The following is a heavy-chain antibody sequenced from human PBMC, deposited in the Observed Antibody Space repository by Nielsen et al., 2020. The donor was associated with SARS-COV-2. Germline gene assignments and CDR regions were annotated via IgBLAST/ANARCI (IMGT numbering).Heavy chain of an antibody. CDR2: INPSGCST. J-gene: IGHJ6*02. CDR1: GYTFTSYY. CDR3: ARNRAGYEGYYDFWSGYSPTYYGMDV. V-gene: IGHV1-46*01. D-gene: IGHD3-3*01. Sequence: GESLKISCAASGYTFTSYYMHWVRQAPGQGLEWMGIINPSGCSTSYAQKFQGRVTMTRDTSMSTVYMELSSLRSEDTAVYYCARNRAGYEGYYDFWSGYSPTYYGMDVWGQGTTVTVSS.